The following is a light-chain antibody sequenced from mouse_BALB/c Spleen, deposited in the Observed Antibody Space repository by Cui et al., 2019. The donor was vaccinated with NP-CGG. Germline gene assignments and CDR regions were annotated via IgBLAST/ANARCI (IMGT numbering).Light chain of an antibody. J-gene: IGLJ1*01. CDR2: GTN. CDR1: TGAVIISNY. V-gene: IGLV1*01. CDR3: ALWYSNHWV. Sequence: QAVVPQESALTTSPGETVTLTCRSSTGAVIISNYANWVQEKSDHLFIGLIGGTNNRAPGVPARFSGSLIGDKAALTITGAQTEDEAIYFCALWYSNHWVFGGGTKLTVL.